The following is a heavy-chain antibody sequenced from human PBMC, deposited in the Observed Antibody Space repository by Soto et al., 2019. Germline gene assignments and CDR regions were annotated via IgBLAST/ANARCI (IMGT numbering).Heavy chain of an antibody. CDR2: IYYSGST. Sequence: SETLSLTCTVSGGSISSSSYYWGWIRQPPGKGLEWIGSIYYSGSTYYNPSLKSRVTISVDTSKNQFSLKLSSVTAADTAVYYCARVRGISIQYSSSWYYFDYWGQGTLVTVSS. CDR1: GGSISSSSYY. D-gene: IGHD6-13*01. J-gene: IGHJ4*02. CDR3: ARVRGISIQYSSSWYYFDY. V-gene: IGHV4-39*01.